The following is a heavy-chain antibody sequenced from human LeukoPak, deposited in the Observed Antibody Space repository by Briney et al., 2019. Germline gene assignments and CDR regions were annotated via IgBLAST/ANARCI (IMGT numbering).Heavy chain of an antibody. J-gene: IGHJ1*01. CDR1: GGSFSGYY. V-gene: IGHV4-34*01. CDR3: ARVSGWYLGYFQH. CDR2: INHSGST. Sequence: SETLSLTCAVYGGSFSGYYWSWIRQPPGKGLEWIGEINHSGSTNYNPSLKSRVTISVDTSKNQFSLKLSSVTAADTAVYYCARVSGWYLGYFQHWGQGTLVTVSS. D-gene: IGHD6-19*01.